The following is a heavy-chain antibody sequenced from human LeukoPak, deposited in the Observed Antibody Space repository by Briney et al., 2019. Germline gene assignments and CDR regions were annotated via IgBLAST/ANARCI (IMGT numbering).Heavy chain of an antibody. CDR3: ARTDSSARIAVAGPYNWFDP. CDR1: GGSFSGYY. D-gene: IGHD6-19*01. J-gene: IGHJ5*02. CDR2: INHSGST. Sequence: SETLSLTCAVYGGSFSGYYWSWIRQPPGKGLEWIGEINHSGSTNYNPSLKSRVTISVDTSKNQFSLKLSSVTAADTAVYYCARTDSSARIAVAGPYNWFDPWGQGTLVTVSS. V-gene: IGHV4-34*01.